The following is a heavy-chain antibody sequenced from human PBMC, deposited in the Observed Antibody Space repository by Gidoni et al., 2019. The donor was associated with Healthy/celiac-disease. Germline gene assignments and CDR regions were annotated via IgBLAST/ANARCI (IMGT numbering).Heavy chain of an antibody. CDR2: ISSSSSYI. D-gene: IGHD2-2*01. CDR1: GFPFSSYS. J-gene: IGHJ4*02. CDR3: ARDDQLGGVNDY. V-gene: IGHV3-21*01. Sequence: EVQLVESGGGLVKPGGSLRLSCAASGFPFSSYSMNWVRQAPGKGLEWVSSISSSSSYIYYADSVKGRFTISRDNAKNSLYLQMNSLRAEDTAVYYCARDDQLGGVNDYWGQGTLVTVSS.